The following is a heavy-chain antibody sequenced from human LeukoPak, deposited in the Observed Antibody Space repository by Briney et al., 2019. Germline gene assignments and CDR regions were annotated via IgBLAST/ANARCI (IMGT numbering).Heavy chain of an antibody. V-gene: IGHV3-48*02. Sequence: KPGESLRLSCAASGFTFSSYSMNWVRQAPGKGLEWDSYISRTSSTMYYADSVKGRFTISRDNAKKSMYLQMNSLRDEDTAVYYCARDDRPLGYDYGMDVWGQGTTVTVS. J-gene: IGHJ6*02. CDR3: ARDDRPLGYDYGMDV. CDR1: GFTFSSYS. D-gene: IGHD3-16*01. CDR2: ISRTSSTM.